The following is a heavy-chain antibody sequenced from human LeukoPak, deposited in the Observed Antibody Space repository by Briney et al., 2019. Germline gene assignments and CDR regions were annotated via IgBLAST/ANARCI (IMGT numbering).Heavy chain of an antibody. J-gene: IGHJ4*02. D-gene: IGHD3-22*01. V-gene: IGHV3-23*01. CDR3: AKDYYDSSGYPGDFDY. CDR1: GFTFSSYA. Sequence: GGSLRLSCAASGFTFSSYAMSWVRQAPGKGLEWVSAISATGGSTYYADSVKGRFTLSRDNSKNTLYLQMNSLRAEHTAVYYCAKDYYDSSGYPGDFDYWGQGTLVTVSS. CDR2: ISATGGST.